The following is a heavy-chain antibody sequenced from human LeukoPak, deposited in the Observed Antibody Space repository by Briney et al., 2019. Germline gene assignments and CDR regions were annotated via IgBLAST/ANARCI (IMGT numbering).Heavy chain of an antibody. V-gene: IGHV4-59*01. CDR1: GGSISSYY. Sequence: SETLSLTCTVSGGSISSYYWSWIRQPPGKGLEWIGYIYYSGSTNYNPPLKSRVTISVDTSKNQFSLKLSSVTAADTAVYYCARLRYFDWYDAFDIWGQGTMVTVSS. CDR3: ARLRYFDWYDAFDI. J-gene: IGHJ3*02. CDR2: IYYSGST. D-gene: IGHD3-9*01.